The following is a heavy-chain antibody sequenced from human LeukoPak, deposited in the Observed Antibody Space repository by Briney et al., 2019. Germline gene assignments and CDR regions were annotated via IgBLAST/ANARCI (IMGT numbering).Heavy chain of an antibody. J-gene: IGHJ4*02. Sequence: ASVKVSCKASGGTFSSYAISWVRQAPGQGLEWMGGIIPIFGTANYAQKFQGRVTMTEDTSTDTAYMELSSLRSEDTAVYYCATHAVYGDYVYWGQGTLVTVSS. D-gene: IGHD4-17*01. CDR2: IIPIFGTA. CDR3: ATHAVYGDYVY. CDR1: GGTFSSYA. V-gene: IGHV1-69*06.